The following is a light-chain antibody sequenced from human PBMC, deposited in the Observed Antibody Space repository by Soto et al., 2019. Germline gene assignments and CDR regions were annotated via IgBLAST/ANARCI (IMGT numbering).Light chain of an antibody. V-gene: IGKV3-20*01. J-gene: IGKJ1*01. CDR2: GAS. CDR3: QQYGSPGT. CDR1: QSVSNNY. Sequence: IVMTQSPATLSVSPGERATLSCRASQSVSNNYLAWYQQKPGQAPRXLIYGASNTATGIPDRFSGSGSGTDFTLTISRLEPEDFAVYYCQQYGSPGTFGQGTKVDIK.